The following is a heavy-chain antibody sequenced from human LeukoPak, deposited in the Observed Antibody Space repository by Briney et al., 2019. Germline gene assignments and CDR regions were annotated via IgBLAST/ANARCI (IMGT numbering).Heavy chain of an antibody. V-gene: IGHV1-2*06. J-gene: IGHJ4*02. Sequence: GASVKVSCKASGYTFTSYAMNWVRQAPGQGLEWMGRINPNSGDTNSAQKFHGRVAMTRDTSISTAFMELTRLRSDDTAVYYCARDYCSSTSCLFDYWGQGTLVTVSS. CDR2: INPNSGDT. CDR3: ARDYCSSTSCLFDY. D-gene: IGHD2-2*01. CDR1: GYTFTSYA.